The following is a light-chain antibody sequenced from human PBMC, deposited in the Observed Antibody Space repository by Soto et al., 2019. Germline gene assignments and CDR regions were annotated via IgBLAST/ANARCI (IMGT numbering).Light chain of an antibody. CDR3: HQRQSWPRT. V-gene: IGKV3-11*01. CDR1: QAVNTR. J-gene: IGKJ1*01. CDR2: LAS. Sequence: EIVLTQSPATLSSFPGDRVTLSCRASQAVNTRLACYQHKPGQAPRLLIYLASNRAAGVPARFSGSGSGTDFTLTISDVEPEDFAVSYCHQRQSWPRTFGQGTTVDIK.